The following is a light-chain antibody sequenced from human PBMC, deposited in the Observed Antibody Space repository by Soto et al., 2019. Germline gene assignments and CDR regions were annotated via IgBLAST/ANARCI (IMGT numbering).Light chain of an antibody. Sequence: IVLTQSPGTLSLSPGERATLYCRASQSVANNYLAWYQQNPGQAPRFLMYDASSRATGIPDRFSGSGSGTDFTLTISRLEPEDFAVYYCEQYGSTPLPFGGGTKVEIK. CDR2: DAS. CDR1: QSVANNY. V-gene: IGKV3-20*01. CDR3: EQYGSTPLP. J-gene: IGKJ4*01.